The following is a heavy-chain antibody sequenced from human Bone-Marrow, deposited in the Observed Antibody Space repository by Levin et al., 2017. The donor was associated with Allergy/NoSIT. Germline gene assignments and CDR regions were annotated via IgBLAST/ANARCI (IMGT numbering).Heavy chain of an antibody. J-gene: IGHJ4*02. V-gene: IGHV3-49*02. CDR3: TRERRYVEWLVDF. CDR2: ASGFTF. Sequence: ASGFTFEYAASVKGRFTISRDDSKSIAYLQMNSLQTEDTAFYYCTRERRYVEWLVDFWGQGTLVTVSS. D-gene: IGHD3-3*01.